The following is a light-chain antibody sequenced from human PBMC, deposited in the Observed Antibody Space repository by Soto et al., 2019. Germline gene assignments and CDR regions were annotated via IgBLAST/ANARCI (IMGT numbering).Light chain of an antibody. CDR3: QQYNSYSPWT. V-gene: IGKV1-5*03. CDR1: RGFSGG. J-gene: IGKJ1*01. Sequence: KMTHSPSTFSASEGERATIPGRPSRGFSGGLAWYQQKPGKAPKLLIYKASSLESGVPSRFSGSGSGTEFTLTISSLQPDDFATYYCQQYNSYSPWTFGQGTKVEIK. CDR2: KAS.